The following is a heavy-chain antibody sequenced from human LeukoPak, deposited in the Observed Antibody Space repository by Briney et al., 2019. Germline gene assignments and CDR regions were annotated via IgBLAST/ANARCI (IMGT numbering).Heavy chain of an antibody. D-gene: IGHD3-22*01. Sequence: GGSLRLSCAASGFTFSSYSMNWVRQAPGKGLEWVSSISSSSSYIYYADSVKGRFTISRDNAKNSLYLQMNSLRAEDTAVYYCATDFREYYYDSSGYPDDYWGQGTLVTVSS. CDR1: GFTFSSYS. V-gene: IGHV3-21*04. CDR2: ISSSSSYI. J-gene: IGHJ4*02. CDR3: ATDFREYYYDSSGYPDDY.